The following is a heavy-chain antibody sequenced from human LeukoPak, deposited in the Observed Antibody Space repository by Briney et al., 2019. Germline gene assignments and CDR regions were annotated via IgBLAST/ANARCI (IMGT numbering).Heavy chain of an antibody. D-gene: IGHD3-3*01. J-gene: IGHJ4*02. CDR2: IYHSGST. V-gene: IGHV4-38-2*02. CDR3: ARTYYDFWSGYYPYYFDY. Sequence: PSETLSLTCTVSGYSISSGYYWGWIRQPPGKGLEWIGSIYHSGSTYYNPSLKSRVTISVDTSKNQFSLKLSSVTAADTAVYYCARTYYDFWSGYYPYYFDYWGQGTLVTVSS. CDR1: GYSISSGYY.